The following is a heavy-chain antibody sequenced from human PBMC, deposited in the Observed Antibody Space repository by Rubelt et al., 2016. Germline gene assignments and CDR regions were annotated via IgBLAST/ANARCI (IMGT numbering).Heavy chain of an antibody. D-gene: IGHD6-6*01. CDR2: IYYSWST. CDR1: GGSISSSSYY. Sequence: QLQLQESGPGLVKPSETLSLTCTVSGGSISSSSYYWGWIRQPPGKGLEWIGCIYYSWSTYYNPSSKSGCTISVDTSRNQFSLKLSSGTAADTAVYYGARAVGSSSSIWFDPWGQGTLVTVSS. CDR3: ARAVGSSSSIWFDP. V-gene: IGHV4-39*07. J-gene: IGHJ5*02.